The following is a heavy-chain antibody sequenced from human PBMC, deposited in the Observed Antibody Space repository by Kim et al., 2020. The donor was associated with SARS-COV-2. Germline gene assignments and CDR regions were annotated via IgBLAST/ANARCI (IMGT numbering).Heavy chain of an antibody. D-gene: IGHD3-9*01. CDR3: ARDRAPQYYDILTGQGYYYYYMDV. J-gene: IGHJ6*03. V-gene: IGHV1-18*01. CDR1: GYTFTSYG. CDR2: ISAYNGNT. Sequence: ASVKVSCKASGYTFTSYGISWVRQAPGQGLEWMGWISAYNGNTNYAQKLQGRVTMTTDTSTSTAYMELRSLRSDDTAVYYCARDRAPQYYDILTGQGYYYYYMDVWGKGTTVTVSS.